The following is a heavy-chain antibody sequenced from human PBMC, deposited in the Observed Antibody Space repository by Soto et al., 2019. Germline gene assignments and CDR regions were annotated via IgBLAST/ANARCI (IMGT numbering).Heavy chain of an antibody. V-gene: IGHV4-39*01. J-gene: IGHJ5*02. D-gene: IGHD6-19*01. Sequence: SETQSLTCTVSGGSISSSSYYWGWLRQSPVQALEWIGSIYYSGNTYYNASLKSRVTISVDTSKNQFSLNLSSVTAADTAVYYCARILWSSGWSRFDPWGQGSLVTVSS. CDR3: ARILWSSGWSRFDP. CDR1: GGSISSSSYY. CDR2: IYYSGNT.